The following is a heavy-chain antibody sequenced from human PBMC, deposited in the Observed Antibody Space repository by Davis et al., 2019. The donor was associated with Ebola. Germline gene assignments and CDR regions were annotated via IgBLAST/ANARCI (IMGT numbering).Heavy chain of an antibody. CDR2: TYYRSKWSS. J-gene: IGHJ4*02. D-gene: IGHD1-7*01. Sequence: SETLSLTCAISGDNVSSNTAAWNWIRQSPSRGLEWLGRTYYRSKWSSDYAVSVKSRITINPDTSKNQFSLQLNSVTPEDTAVYYCARRRTGTAPGLDSWGQGTLVTVSS. CDR1: GDNVSSNTAA. CDR3: ARRRTGTAPGLDS. V-gene: IGHV6-1*01.